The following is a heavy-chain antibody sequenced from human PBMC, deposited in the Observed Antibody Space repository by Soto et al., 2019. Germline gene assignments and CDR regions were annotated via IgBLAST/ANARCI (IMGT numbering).Heavy chain of an antibody. CDR3: ARRSSSAWFFDY. V-gene: IGHV4-39*01. J-gene: IGHJ4*02. CDR1: GGSITNRIYY. Sequence: QLQLQESGPGLVKPSETLSLTCTVSGGSITNRIYYWGWIRQPPGKGLEWIGTIYYSGSTYYNPSLKSRVTMSVDTSTNQFSLKLSSVTAADTGVYYCARRSSSAWFFDYWGQGTLVTVSS. D-gene: IGHD6-19*01. CDR2: IYYSGST.